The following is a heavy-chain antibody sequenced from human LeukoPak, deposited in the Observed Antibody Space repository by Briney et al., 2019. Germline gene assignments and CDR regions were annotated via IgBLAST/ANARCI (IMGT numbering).Heavy chain of an antibody. J-gene: IGHJ4*02. Sequence: GGSLRLSCAASGFSFSSYAMFWVRQAPGKGLEWVTIISRDGSDTFYADSVRGRFTISRDNSKNMLYLQLNSLTTEDTALYYCARDFWWLRDYWGQGTLVTVSS. D-gene: IGHD3-3*01. V-gene: IGHV3-30-3*01. CDR1: GFSFSSYA. CDR2: ISRDGSDT. CDR3: ARDFWWLRDY.